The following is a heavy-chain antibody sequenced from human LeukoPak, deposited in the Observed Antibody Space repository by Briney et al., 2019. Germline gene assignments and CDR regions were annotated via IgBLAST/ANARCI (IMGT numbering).Heavy chain of an antibody. Sequence: GGSLRLSCAASGFTFSSYVMSWVRQDPGEGLEWVSGISGSGGSTYYADSVQGRFTISRDNTQNTLYLQMNTLRGEGTAIYHFATTLLRASTYIDVWGKGTTVTVSS. CDR1: GFTFSSYV. CDR3: ATTLLRASTYIDV. V-gene: IGHV3-23*01. J-gene: IGHJ6*03. D-gene: IGHD1-1*01. CDR2: ISGSGGST.